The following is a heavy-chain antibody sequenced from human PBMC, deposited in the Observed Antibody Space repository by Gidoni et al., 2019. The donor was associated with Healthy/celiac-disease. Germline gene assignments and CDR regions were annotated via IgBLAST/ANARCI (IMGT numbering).Heavy chain of an antibody. Sequence: QVQLVESGGGVVEPGRSLRLSCAAAGFTFSSYALHWVRQAPGKGLEWVAVISYYGSNKYYADSVKGRFTISRDNSKNTLYLQMNSLRAEDTAVYYCARGPYYYDSSTPQYYFDYWGQGTLVTVSS. CDR1: GFTFSSYA. CDR3: ARGPYYYDSSTPQYYFDY. D-gene: IGHD3-22*01. V-gene: IGHV3-30-3*01. J-gene: IGHJ4*02. CDR2: ISYYGSNK.